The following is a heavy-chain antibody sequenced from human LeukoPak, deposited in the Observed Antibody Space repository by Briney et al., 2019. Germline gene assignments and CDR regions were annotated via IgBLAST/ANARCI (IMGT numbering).Heavy chain of an antibody. J-gene: IGHJ5*02. Sequence: SQTLSLTCAISGDSVSSNSVTWSWIRQSPSRGLEWLGRTYYRSTWYNDYAVSVRGRITVNPDTSKNQFCLHLNSVTPEDTAVYYCARRLTQYDCFDPWGQGILVTVSS. CDR1: GDSVSSNSVT. CDR3: ARRLTQYDCFDP. CDR2: TYYRSTWYN. V-gene: IGHV6-1*01. D-gene: IGHD2-2*01.